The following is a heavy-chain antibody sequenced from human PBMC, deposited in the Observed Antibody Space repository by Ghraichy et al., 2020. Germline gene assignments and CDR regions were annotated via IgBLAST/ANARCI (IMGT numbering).Heavy chain of an antibody. CDR3: AVLIAVDSDAFDI. CDR2: ISYDGSNK. J-gene: IGHJ3*02. CDR1: GFTFSSYA. D-gene: IGHD6-19*01. Sequence: GESLNISCAASGFTFSSYAMHWVRQAPGKGLEWVAVISYDGSNKYYADSVKGRFTISRDNSKNTLYLQMNSLRAEDTAVYYCAVLIAVDSDAFDIWGQGTMVTVSS. V-gene: IGHV3-30*04.